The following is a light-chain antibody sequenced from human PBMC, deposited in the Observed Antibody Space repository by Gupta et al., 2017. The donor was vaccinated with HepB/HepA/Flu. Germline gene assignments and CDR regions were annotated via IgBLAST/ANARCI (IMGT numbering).Light chain of an antibody. CDR3: QVWDTGSDVV. J-gene: IGLJ2*01. CDR2: FDG. CDR1: NIGSKS. Sequence: SYVLTQPPSLSVAPGEPARLTCGGNNIGSKSVHWYQQKPGQAPVLVIQFDGDRPSGIPERFSGSNYGNTATLSFSGVEAGDEADYYCQVWDTGSDVVFGGGTKLTVL. V-gene: IGLV3-21*04.